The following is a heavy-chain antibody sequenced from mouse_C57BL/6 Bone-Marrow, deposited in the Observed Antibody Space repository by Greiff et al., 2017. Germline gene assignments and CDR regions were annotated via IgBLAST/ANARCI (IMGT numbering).Heavy chain of an antibody. V-gene: IGHV1-52*01. J-gene: IGHJ4*01. CDR3: ARGTTAYAMDY. D-gene: IGHD1-2*01. CDR2: IDPSDSET. CDR1: GYTFTSYW. Sequence: QVQLQQPGAELVRPGSSVKLSCKASGYTFTSYWIHWVKQRPIQGLEWIGNIDPSDSETHYNQKFKDKATLTVDKSSSTAYMQLSSLTSEDSAVYYCARGTTAYAMDYWGQGTSVTVSS.